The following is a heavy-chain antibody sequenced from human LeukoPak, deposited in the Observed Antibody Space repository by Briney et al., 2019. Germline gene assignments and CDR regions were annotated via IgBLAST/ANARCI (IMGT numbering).Heavy chain of an antibody. Sequence: GGSLGLSCAASGFTFSSYGMHWVRQAPGKGLEWVAVISYDGSNKYYADSVKGRFTISRDNSKNTLYLQMNSLRAEDTAVYYCARVGPWVNPDYYYYYMDVWGKGTTVTVSS. CDR2: ISYDGSNK. J-gene: IGHJ6*03. CDR3: ARVGPWVNPDYYYYYMDV. CDR1: GFTFSSYG. V-gene: IGHV3-30*03. D-gene: IGHD1-14*01.